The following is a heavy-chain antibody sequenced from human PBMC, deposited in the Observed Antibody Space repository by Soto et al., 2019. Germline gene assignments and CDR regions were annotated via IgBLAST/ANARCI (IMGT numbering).Heavy chain of an antibody. CDR3: VGAYPSSQIDS. Sequence: HPGGSLRLSCAGSEFTFSTYDMHWVRQATGKGLEWVSSIGTAGDTYYPVSVKGRFTISRENAKNSLYLQMNSLRAGDTAVYYCVGAYPSSQIDSWGQGTLVTVSS. CDR2: IGTAGDT. D-gene: IGHD6-13*01. J-gene: IGHJ4*02. V-gene: IGHV3-13*01. CDR1: EFTFSTYD.